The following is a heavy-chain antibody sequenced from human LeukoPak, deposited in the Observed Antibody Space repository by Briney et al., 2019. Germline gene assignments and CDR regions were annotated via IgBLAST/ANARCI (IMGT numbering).Heavy chain of an antibody. Sequence: SETLSLTCRVSGASIMGYYWSWLRQPPGKGLEWIAYMYYTESPNYNPSLKSRVSMSGGSSRNQFSLKLNSVTAADTAVYYCARSYDTNNRQRFDYWGQGILVTVSP. D-gene: IGHD3-22*01. CDR3: ARSYDTNNRQRFDY. V-gene: IGHV4-59*08. CDR2: MYYTESP. CDR1: GASIMGYY. J-gene: IGHJ4*02.